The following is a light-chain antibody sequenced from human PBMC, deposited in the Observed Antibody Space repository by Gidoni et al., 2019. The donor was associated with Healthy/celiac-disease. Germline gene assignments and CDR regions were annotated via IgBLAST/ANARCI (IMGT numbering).Light chain of an antibody. CDR3: MQALQTPPT. V-gene: IGKV2-28*01. J-gene: IGKJ1*01. Sequence: DIVMTQAPLSLPVISGEPASISCRSSQSLLHSNGYNYLDWYLQKPGQSPQLLIYLGSNRASGVPYRFSGSGSGTDFTLKISRVEAEDVGVYYCMQALQTPPTFXXXTKVEIK. CDR1: QSLLHSNGYNY. CDR2: LGS.